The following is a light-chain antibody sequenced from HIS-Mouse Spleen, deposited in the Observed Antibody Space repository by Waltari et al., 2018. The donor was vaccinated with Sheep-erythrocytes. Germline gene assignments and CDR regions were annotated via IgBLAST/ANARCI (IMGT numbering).Light chain of an antibody. Sequence: QSVLTQPPSASGTPGQRVTISCSGSSSNIGSNYVYWYQQRPGTAPKLLSYRNKRRPSVVPYRFPGSKSGTSAYLAISGLRSEDEADYYCAAWDDSLSGPVFGGGTQLTAL. CDR1: SSNIGSNY. CDR2: RNK. CDR3: AAWDDSLSGPV. V-gene: IGLV1-47*01. J-gene: IGLJ7*02.